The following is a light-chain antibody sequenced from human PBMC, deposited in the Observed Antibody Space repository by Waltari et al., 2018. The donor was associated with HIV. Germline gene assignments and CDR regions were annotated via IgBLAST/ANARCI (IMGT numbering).Light chain of an antibody. CDR3: QSYDTSLSGSMV. CDR2: DND. V-gene: IGLV1-40*01. J-gene: IGLJ2*01. Sequence: QSVLTQPASVSGAPGQRVTIPCTGSRSNLGSTYTASRYRQLPGTAPRLLLHDNDLRPSGVPDRFSGSKSGSSASLAITGLQADDEAVYYCQSYDTSLSGSMVFGAGTKLTVL. CDR1: RSNLGSTYT.